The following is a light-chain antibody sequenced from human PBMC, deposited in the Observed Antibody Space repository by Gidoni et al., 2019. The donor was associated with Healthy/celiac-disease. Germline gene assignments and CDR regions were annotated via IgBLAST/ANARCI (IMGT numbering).Light chain of an antibody. CDR3: QQYNNWPRM. Sequence: EIVMTRSPATLSVSQGDRATLSCRASQSVSRNLAWYQQKPGQAPMLLIYGASTRATGIPARFSGSGSGTEFTLTISSLQSEDFAFYYCQQYNNWPRMFGQGTKVEIK. CDR2: GAS. V-gene: IGKV3-15*01. CDR1: QSVSRN. J-gene: IGKJ1*01.